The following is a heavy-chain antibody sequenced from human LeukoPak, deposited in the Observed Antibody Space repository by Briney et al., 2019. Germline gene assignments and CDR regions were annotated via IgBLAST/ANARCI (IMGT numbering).Heavy chain of an antibody. CDR1: GGSFSGYY. CDR3: ARKYSSSWSEDY. Sequence: SETLSLTCAVSGGSFSGYYWSWIRQPPGKGLEWIGEINHSGSTNYNPSVKCRVTISVDTSKNQFSPKLSSVTAADTAVYYCARKYSSSWSEDYWGQGTLVTVSS. J-gene: IGHJ4*02. CDR2: INHSGST. D-gene: IGHD6-13*01. V-gene: IGHV4-34*01.